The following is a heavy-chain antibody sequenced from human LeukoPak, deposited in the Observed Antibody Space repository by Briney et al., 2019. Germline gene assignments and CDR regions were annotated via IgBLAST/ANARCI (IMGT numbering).Heavy chain of an antibody. CDR2: ISGSSTYI. V-gene: IGHV3-21*06. D-gene: IGHD1-14*01. CDR1: GFTFSSSS. Sequence: PGGSLRLSCTGSGFTFSSSSMNWVRQAPGKGLEWVSSISGSSTYIYYADSVKGRFTISRDNAKSSLYLQMTSLSAEDTAVYYCARGAGARALDYWGQGTLVTVSS. J-gene: IGHJ4*02. CDR3: ARGAGARALDY.